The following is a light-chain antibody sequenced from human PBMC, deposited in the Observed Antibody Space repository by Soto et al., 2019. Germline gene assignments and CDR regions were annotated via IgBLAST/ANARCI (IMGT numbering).Light chain of an antibody. V-gene: IGKV1-39*01. Sequence: DIPMTQSPSSLSASIGDRVTFTCRASQSTHNSLNWYQQRPGKPPNLLIYGASSLRSGVPSRFRGSGFGTDFTLTITSLQPEDFATYYCQQTYTKPWTFGQGTSIEIK. J-gene: IGKJ1*01. CDR1: QSTHNS. CDR3: QQTYTKPWT. CDR2: GAS.